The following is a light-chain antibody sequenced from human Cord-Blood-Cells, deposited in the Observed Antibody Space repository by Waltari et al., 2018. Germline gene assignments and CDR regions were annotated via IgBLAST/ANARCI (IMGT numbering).Light chain of an antibody. V-gene: IGLV2-14*01. CDR3: SSYTSSSTVV. CDR2: DVS. CDR1: SRDVGGNNY. Sequence: QSALTQPASVSGSPGHSITIPCPGTSRDVGGNNYVSWYQQHPGKAPKLMIYDVSNRPSGVSNRFSGSKSGNTASLTISGLQAEDEADYYCSSYTSSSTVVFGGGTKLTVL. J-gene: IGLJ2*01.